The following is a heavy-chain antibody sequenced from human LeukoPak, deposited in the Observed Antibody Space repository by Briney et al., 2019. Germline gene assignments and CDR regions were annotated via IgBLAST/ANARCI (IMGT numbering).Heavy chain of an antibody. V-gene: IGHV3-23*01. CDR2: INFSGGNT. CDR1: GFTFSDSA. D-gene: IGHD3-3*02. CDR3: ARDIEFST. Sequence: GGSLRLSCAASGFTFSDSAMNWVRQAPGKGLEWLSLINFSGGNTYYADSMKGRLTISRDNSKDTLYLQMNSLRAEDTAIYYCARDIEFSTWGLGTMVTVSS. J-gene: IGHJ3*01.